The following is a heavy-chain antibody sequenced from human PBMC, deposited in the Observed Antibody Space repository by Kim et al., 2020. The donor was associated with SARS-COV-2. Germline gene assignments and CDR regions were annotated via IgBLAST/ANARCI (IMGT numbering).Heavy chain of an antibody. CDR1: GFTFSRRA. J-gene: IGHJ4*02. V-gene: IGHV3-23*05. CDR3: AKDHPSDGWPTFDS. Sequence: GGSLRLSCAASGFTFSRRAMSWVRQAPGKGLEWIASVNNGNNPYYAASVRGRFTVSRDNTKDTFYLQMNSLRADDKALYYCAKDHPSDGWPTFDSWGQGT. D-gene: IGHD6-19*01. CDR2: VNNGNNP.